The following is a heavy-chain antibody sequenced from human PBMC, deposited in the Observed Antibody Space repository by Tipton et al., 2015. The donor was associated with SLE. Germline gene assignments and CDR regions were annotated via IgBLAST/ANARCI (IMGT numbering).Heavy chain of an antibody. J-gene: IGHJ5*02. CDR3: AIEEGNSWYNWFDP. V-gene: IGHV4-38-2*02. D-gene: IGHD6-13*01. Sequence: TLSLTCTVSGYSISSGYYWGWIRQPPGKGLEWIGSIYYSGSTYYNPSLKSRVTISVDTSKNQFSLKLSSVTAADTAVYYCAIEEGNSWYNWFDPWGQGTLVTVSS. CDR1: GYSISSGYY. CDR2: IYYSGST.